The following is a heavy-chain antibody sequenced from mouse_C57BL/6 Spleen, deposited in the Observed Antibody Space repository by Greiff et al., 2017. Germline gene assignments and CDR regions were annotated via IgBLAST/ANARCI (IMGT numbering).Heavy chain of an antibody. V-gene: IGHV1-81*01. J-gene: IGHJ4*01. CDR2: IYPRSGNT. CDR3: ARGDGYYSHYAMDY. D-gene: IGHD2-3*01. Sequence: VKLVESGAELARPGASVKLSCKASGYTFTSYGISWVKQRTGQGLEWIGEIYPRSGNTYYNEKFKGKATLTADKSSSTAYMELRSLTSEDSAVYYCARGDGYYSHYAMDYWGQGTSVTVSS. CDR1: GYTFTSYG.